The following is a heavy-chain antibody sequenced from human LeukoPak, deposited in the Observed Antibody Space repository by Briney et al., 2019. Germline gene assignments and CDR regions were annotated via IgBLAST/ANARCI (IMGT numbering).Heavy chain of an antibody. V-gene: IGHV3-48*01. Sequence: GGSLRLSCAASGFTFSSYSINWVRQAPGKGLEWVSYISSSTTVYYADSVKGRFTISRDNAKNSLYLQMNSLRAEDTAVYYCARDRASGRGHDYWGQGTLVTVSS. CDR2: ISSSTTV. CDR1: GFTFSSYS. J-gene: IGHJ4*02. D-gene: IGHD1-26*01. CDR3: ARDRASGRGHDY.